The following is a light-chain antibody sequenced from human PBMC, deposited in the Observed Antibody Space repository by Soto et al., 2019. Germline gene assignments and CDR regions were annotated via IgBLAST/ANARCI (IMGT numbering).Light chain of an antibody. CDR3: CSYAGTYIPL. CDR1: SSDVGAYNF. J-gene: IGLJ2*01. V-gene: IGLV2-11*01. CDR2: DVS. Sequence: QSVPTQPRSVSGSPGQSVTISCTGTSSDVGAYNFVSWYQHNPGKAPKLMIFDVSARPSGVPDRFSGSKSANTASLTISGLQTEDEADYYCCSYAGTYIPLFGGGTKLTVL.